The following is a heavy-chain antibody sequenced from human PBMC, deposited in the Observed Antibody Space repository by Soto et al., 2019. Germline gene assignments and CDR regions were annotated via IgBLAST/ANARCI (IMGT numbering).Heavy chain of an antibody. CDR3: ARGYRVTGSTRLGYYYYGMDV. V-gene: IGHV3-21*01. CDR1: GFTFRSSW. Sequence: GGSLRLSCEASGFTFRSSWMSWVRQAPGKGLEWVSSMKYSGSDIYYADSVKGRFTMSRVNAENSLFLQMNSLRAEDTAVYYCARGYRVTGSTRLGYYYYGMDVWGQGTTVTVSS. J-gene: IGHJ6*02. CDR2: MKYSGSDI. D-gene: IGHD1-7*01.